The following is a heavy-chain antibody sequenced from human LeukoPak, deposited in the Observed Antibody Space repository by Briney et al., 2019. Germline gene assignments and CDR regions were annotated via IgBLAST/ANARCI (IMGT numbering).Heavy chain of an antibody. Sequence: ASVKDSCKASGYTFTTYGITWVRPAPGQGLEWMGWICAYNGNTNYAQKFQGRVTMTIDTSTSTAYMELRSLKSDETAVYYCARVWGYYYDSSGYSDFDYWGQGTLVTVSS. J-gene: IGHJ4*02. D-gene: IGHD3-22*01. CDR2: ICAYNGNT. CDR1: GYTFTTYG. CDR3: ARVWGYYYDSSGYSDFDY. V-gene: IGHV1-18*01.